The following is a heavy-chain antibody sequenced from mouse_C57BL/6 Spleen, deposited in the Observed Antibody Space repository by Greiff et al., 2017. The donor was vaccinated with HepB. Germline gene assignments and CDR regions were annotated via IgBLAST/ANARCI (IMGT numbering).Heavy chain of an antibody. CDR2: IHPNSGST. D-gene: IGHD1-1*01. J-gene: IGHJ2*01. V-gene: IGHV1-64*01. CDR1: GYTFTSYW. Sequence: QVQLQQPGAELVKPGASVKLSCKASGYTFTSYWMHWVKQRPGQGLEWIGMIHPNSGSTNYNEKFKSKATLTVDKSSSTAYMQLSSLTSEDSAVYYCARGDYGSSYSVDYWGQGTTLTVSS. CDR3: ARGDYGSSYSVDY.